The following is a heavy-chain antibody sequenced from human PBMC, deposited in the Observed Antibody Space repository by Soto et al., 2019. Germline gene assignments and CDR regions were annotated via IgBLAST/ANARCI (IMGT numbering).Heavy chain of an antibody. CDR2: IITVFGTA. CDR1: GGTFSSYA. CDR3: DGGAGWLHLGF. Sequence: QVQLVQSGAEVKKPGSSVKVSCTASGGTFSSYALSWVRQAPGHGLEWMGGIITVFGTAHYAQKFQGRVTITADESTTTAYMELTGLTTVDSAVYYCDGGAGWLHLGFWGQGTLVTVSS. J-gene: IGHJ4*02. D-gene: IGHD5-12*01. V-gene: IGHV1-69*12.